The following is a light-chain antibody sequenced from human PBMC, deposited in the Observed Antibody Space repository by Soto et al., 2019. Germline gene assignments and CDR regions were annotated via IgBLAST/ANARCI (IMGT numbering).Light chain of an antibody. V-gene: IGLV2-14*01. Sequence: QSVLTQPAAVSGSPGPSITISCTGSSSDVGDYNYVSWYQQHPDSAPQLMIYEVNNRPSGVSNRFSGSKSGNTASLTISGLKAEVYAEYCCSSYLRSSPLVFGTGTNVTV. CDR3: SSYLRSSPLV. CDR2: EVN. CDR1: SSDVGDYNY. J-gene: IGLJ1*01.